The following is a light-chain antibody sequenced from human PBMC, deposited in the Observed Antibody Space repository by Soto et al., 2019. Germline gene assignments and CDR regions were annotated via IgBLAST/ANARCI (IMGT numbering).Light chain of an antibody. J-gene: IGLJ3*02. CDR2: EVT. V-gene: IGLV2-8*01. Sequence: QSALTQPPSASGSPGQPATISCPGTSSDVGGYNYVSWYQQYPGRAPKLMIYEVTKRPSGVPDRFSGSKSGNTASLTVSGLQAEDEADYYCSSYAASNNFYFVFGGGTKVTVL. CDR1: SSDVGGYNY. CDR3: SSYAASNNFYFV.